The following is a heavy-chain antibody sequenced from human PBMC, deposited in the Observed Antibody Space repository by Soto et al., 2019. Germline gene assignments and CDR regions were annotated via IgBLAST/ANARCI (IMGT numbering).Heavy chain of an antibody. J-gene: IGHJ4*02. D-gene: IGHD7-27*01. CDR3: ARSWGLDRDVNY. V-gene: IGHV1-69*12. CDR1: GGTFSRDS. CDR2: IIPMFDTP. Sequence: QVQLVQSGAEVKKPGSSVKVSCTASGGTFSRDSFSWVRQAPGQGLEWMGGIIPMFDTPIYAQKFQERVTITADDATITAYMQLSSLRSGDTAVYYCARSWGLDRDVNYWGQRSLVTVSA.